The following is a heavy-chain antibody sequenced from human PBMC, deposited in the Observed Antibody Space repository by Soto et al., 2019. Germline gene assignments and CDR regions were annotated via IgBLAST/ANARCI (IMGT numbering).Heavy chain of an antibody. Sequence: PSETLSLSCTVSGGSISSYYWSWIRQPPGKGLEWIGYIYYSGSTNYNPSLKSRVTISVDTSKNQFSLKLSSVTAADTAMYYCARDLRAVGMASRFDPWGQGTLVTVSS. V-gene: IGHV4-59*01. CDR1: GGSISSYY. CDR3: ARDLRAVGMASRFDP. J-gene: IGHJ5*02. CDR2: IYYSGST. D-gene: IGHD6-13*01.